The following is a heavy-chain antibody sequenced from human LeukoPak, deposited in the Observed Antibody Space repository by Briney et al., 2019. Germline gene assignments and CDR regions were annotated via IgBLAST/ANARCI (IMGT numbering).Heavy chain of an antibody. CDR3: ARDIHVYYYDSSGYALGAFDI. CDR1: GFTFSDYY. J-gene: IGHJ3*02. D-gene: IGHD3-22*01. CDR2: ISSSGSTI. V-gene: IGHV3-11*01. Sequence: GGSLRLSCAASGFTFSDYYMSWIRQAPGKGLEWVSYISSSGSTIYYADSVKGRFTISRDNAKNSLYLQMNSLRAEDTVVYYCARDIHVYYYDSSGYALGAFDIWGQGTMVTVSS.